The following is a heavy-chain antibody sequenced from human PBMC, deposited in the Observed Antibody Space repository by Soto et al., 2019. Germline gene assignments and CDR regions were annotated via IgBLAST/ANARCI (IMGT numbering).Heavy chain of an antibody. CDR3: TRLQTGATVTTDY. D-gene: IGHD4-4*01. CDR1: GFTFSGSA. V-gene: IGHV3-73*01. CDR2: IRSKANSYAT. Sequence: GGSLRFSCAASGFTFSGSAMHWVRQASGKGLEWVGRIRSKANSYATAYAASVKGRFTISRDDSKNTAYLQMNSLKTEDTAVYYCTRLQTGATVTTDYWGQGTLVTVSS. J-gene: IGHJ4*02.